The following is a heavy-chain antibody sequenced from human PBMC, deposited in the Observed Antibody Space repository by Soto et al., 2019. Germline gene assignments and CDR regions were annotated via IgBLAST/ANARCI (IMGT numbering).Heavy chain of an antibody. CDR1: GFTFSSYG. CDR2: IWFDGSNK. D-gene: IGHD3-10*01. Sequence: LRLSCAASGFTFSSYGMHWVRQAPGKGLEWVAVIWFDGSNKDYADSVKGRFAISRDHYKNTLYLQMNNLRAEDTAVYYCARDAYLGSGSYAFWGHGTLVTVSS. CDR3: ARDAYLGSGSYAF. V-gene: IGHV3-33*01. J-gene: IGHJ4*01.